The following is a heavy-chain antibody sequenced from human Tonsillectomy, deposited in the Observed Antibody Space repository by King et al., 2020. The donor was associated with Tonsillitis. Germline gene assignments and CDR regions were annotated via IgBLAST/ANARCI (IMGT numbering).Heavy chain of an antibody. J-gene: IGHJ4*02. V-gene: IGHV1-2*06. CDR1: GYSFTEYS. CDR2: INPDIGAA. D-gene: IGHD2-8*02. Sequence: VQLVESGAEVKKPGASVKVSCQASGYSFTEYSVHWVRQAPGQGLDWMVRINPDIGAADYALRFEDRVTMTTDTSLRTAYLELSRLKSDDTATYFCARDTGGWRSFDYWGQGTLVTVSS. CDR3: ARDTGGWRSFDY.